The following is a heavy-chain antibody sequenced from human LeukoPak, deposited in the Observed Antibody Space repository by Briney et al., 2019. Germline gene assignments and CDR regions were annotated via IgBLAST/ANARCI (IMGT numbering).Heavy chain of an antibody. Sequence: PSETLSLTCTVSGGSISSYYWSWIRQPAGKGLEWIGRIYTSGSTNYNPSLKSRVTMSVDTSKNQFSLKLSSVTAADTAVYYCARARIVAVPAAPILDVWGQGTTVTVSS. D-gene: IGHD2-2*01. V-gene: IGHV4-4*07. CDR3: ARARIVAVPAAPILDV. J-gene: IGHJ6*02. CDR1: GGSISSYY. CDR2: IYTSGST.